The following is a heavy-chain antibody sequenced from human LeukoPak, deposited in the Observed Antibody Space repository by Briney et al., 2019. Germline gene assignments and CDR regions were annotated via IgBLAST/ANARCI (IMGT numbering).Heavy chain of an antibody. J-gene: IGHJ5*02. D-gene: IGHD3-10*01. V-gene: IGHV4-59*08. CDR3: ARHGSSIRRGPGGFDP. CDR1: GGSISSYY. CDR2: IYYSGST. Sequence: PSETLSLTCTVSGGSISSYYGSWIRQPPGKGLEWSGYIYYSGSTNYNPSLKSRVTISLDTSNNQFSLKLSSVTAADTAVYYCARHGSSIRRGPGGFDPWGQGTLVTVSS.